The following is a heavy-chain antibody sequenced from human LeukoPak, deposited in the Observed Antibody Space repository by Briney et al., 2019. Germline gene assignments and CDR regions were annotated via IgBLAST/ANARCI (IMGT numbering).Heavy chain of an antibody. D-gene: IGHD1-7*01. CDR2: LYYSGST. V-gene: IGHV4-59*13. CDR1: GGSISSYY. Sequence: TSETLSLTCTVSGGSISSYYWSWIRQPPGKGLEWIGYLYYSGSTNYNPSLKSRATISVDTSKNQLSLKLSSVTAADTAVYYCAVLGNYALNYWGQGTLVTVSS. CDR3: AVLGNYALNY. J-gene: IGHJ4*02.